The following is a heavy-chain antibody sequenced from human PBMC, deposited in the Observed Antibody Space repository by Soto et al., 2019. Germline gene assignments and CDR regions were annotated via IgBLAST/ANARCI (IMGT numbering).Heavy chain of an antibody. V-gene: IGHV4-30-2*01. CDR2: IYHSGST. D-gene: IGHD3-22*01. CDR1: CVSISSGGYS. J-gene: IGHJ4*02. CDR3: AREAYDSSGTQFDY. Sequence: TLSLTCAFPCVSISSGGYSWSWIRQPPGEGLEWIGYIYHSGSTYYNPSLKQQVNISVTTAKNQISLKLSSVTAADTAVYYCAREAYDSSGTQFDYWGQGTLVTVS.